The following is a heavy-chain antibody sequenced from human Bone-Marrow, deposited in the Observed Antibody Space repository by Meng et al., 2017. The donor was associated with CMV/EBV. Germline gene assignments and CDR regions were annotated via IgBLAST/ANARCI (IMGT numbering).Heavy chain of an antibody. J-gene: IGHJ3*02. CDR3: AREGIVVVPAANDAFDI. Sequence: SETLSLTCTVSGVSISSYYWSWIRQPPGKGLEWIGYIYYSGSTNYNPSLKSRVTISVDTSKNQFSLKLSSVTAADTAVYYCAREGIVVVPAANDAFDIWGQGTMVTVSS. D-gene: IGHD2-2*01. CDR2: IYYSGST. CDR1: GVSISSYY. V-gene: IGHV4-59*01.